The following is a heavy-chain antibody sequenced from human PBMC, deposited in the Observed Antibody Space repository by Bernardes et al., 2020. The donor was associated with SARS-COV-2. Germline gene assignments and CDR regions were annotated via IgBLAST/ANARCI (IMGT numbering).Heavy chain of an antibody. CDR3: ARSIPLSSGWFHLDY. J-gene: IGHJ4*02. Sequence: ASVKVSCKASGFTFSSYEVSWVRQASGQGLEWMGRMNPTSGNTGYARKFQGRVTMTRNTSITTAYMELTGLTSEDAAIYFCARSIPLSSGWFHLDYWGPGTVVIVSS. CDR1: GFTFSSYE. CDR2: MNPTSGNT. V-gene: IGHV1-8*01. D-gene: IGHD6-19*01.